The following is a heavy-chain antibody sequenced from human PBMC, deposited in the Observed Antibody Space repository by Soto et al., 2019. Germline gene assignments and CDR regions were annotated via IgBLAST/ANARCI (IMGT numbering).Heavy chain of an antibody. V-gene: IGHV4-30-4*01. CDR3: AKELGPVQYASTGPVAG. J-gene: IGHJ4*02. Sequence: SETLSLTCTVSGGSISSVDYYWIWIRQPPGKGLEWIGYIYHTGNTYYSPSLKSRVSISLDTSKNQFSLKLSSVTAADTAVYYCAKELGPVQYASTGPVAGWGQLTLLTLSS. CDR2: IYHTGNT. CDR1: GGSISSVDYY. D-gene: IGHD3-22*01.